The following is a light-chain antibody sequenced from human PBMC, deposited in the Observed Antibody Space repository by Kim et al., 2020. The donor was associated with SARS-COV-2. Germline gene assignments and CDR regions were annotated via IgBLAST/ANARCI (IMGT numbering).Light chain of an antibody. CDR1: KLGDKY. CDR2: QDS. Sequence: SYELTQPPSVSVSPGQTASLTCSGEKLGDKYACWYQQKPGQSPVLVIYQDSKRPSGIPERFSGSNFGNTATLTISGTQAMDEADYYCQAWDSRTEVFGGG. CDR3: QAWDSRTEV. V-gene: IGLV3-1*01. J-gene: IGLJ2*01.